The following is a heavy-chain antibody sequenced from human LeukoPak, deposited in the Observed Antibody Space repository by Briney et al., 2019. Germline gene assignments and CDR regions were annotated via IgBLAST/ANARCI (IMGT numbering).Heavy chain of an antibody. J-gene: IGHJ4*02. V-gene: IGHV3-30-3*02. D-gene: IGHD3-10*01. CDR2: ISYDGSNK. Sequence: PGGSLRLSCAASGFTFSSYAMHWVRQAPGKGLEWVAVISYDGSNKYYADSVKGRFTISRDNSKNTVYLQMNSLRAEDTAVYYCAKDVVRGVIITLFYYWGQGTLVTVSS. CDR3: AKDVVRGVIITLFYY. CDR1: GFTFSSYA.